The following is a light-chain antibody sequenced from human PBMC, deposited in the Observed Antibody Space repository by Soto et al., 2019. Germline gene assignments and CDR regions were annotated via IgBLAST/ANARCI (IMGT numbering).Light chain of an antibody. Sequence: EIVLTQSPATLSLSPGERATLSCRASQSISVYLAWYQQKPGQAPRLLIYDASNRATGTPARFSGSGSGTDFTLTISSLEPEDFAVYYCQQRKNWPPITFGQGTRLEI. CDR3: QQRKNWPPIT. J-gene: IGKJ5*01. CDR2: DAS. V-gene: IGKV3-11*01. CDR1: QSISVY.